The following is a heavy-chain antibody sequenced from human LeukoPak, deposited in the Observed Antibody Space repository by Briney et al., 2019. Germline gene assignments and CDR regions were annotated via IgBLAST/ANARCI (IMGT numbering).Heavy chain of an antibody. CDR3: ARHSTWEYSTSWYAH. CDR1: GFTFSSYG. V-gene: IGHV3-21*04. CDR2: ISSSSSYI. Sequence: GGSLRLSCAASGFTFSSYGMNWVRQAPGKGLEWVSFISSSSSYINYADSVKGRFTISRDNAKKSLYLQMNSLRAEDTAFYYCARHSTWEYSTSWYAHWGQGTLVTVSS. D-gene: IGHD6-13*01. J-gene: IGHJ4*02.